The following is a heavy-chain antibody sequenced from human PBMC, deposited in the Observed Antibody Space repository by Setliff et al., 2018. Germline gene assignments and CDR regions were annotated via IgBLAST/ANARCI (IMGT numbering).Heavy chain of an antibody. CDR1: GYTFTRYA. J-gene: IGHJ6*03. CDR3: ARDSSGWSGFSRLVGVYYYYTDV. CDR2: INTNTGNP. V-gene: IGHV7-4-1*02. Sequence: GASVKVSCKASGYTFTRYAMNWVRQAPGQGLEWMGWINTNTGNPTYAQGFTGRFVFSLDTSVSTAYLQISSLKAEDTAVYYCARDSSGWSGFSRLVGVYYYYTDVWGKGTTVTVSS. D-gene: IGHD6-19*01.